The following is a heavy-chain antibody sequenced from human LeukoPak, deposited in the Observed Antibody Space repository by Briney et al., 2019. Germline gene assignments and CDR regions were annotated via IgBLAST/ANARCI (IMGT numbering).Heavy chain of an antibody. CDR3: QGAARNFDY. CDR1: GGTFSSYA. V-gene: IGHV1-69*05. Sequence: GASVKVSCKVTGGTFSSYAISWVRQAPGQGLEWMGGIIPIFGTANYAQKFQGRVTITTDESTSTAYMELSSLRSEDTAVYYCQGAARNFDYWGQGTLVTVSS. D-gene: IGHD6-6*01. CDR2: IIPIFGTA. J-gene: IGHJ4*02.